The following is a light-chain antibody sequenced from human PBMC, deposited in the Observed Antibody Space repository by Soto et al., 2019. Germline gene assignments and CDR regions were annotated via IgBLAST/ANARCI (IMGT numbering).Light chain of an antibody. CDR1: SGSIASNY. Sequence: NFMLTQPHSVSESPGKTVTISCTRSSGSIASNYVQWYQQRPGSAPTTVIYEDNERPSGVPDRFSGSIDRSSNSASLTISGLKTDDEADYYCQSYDSSIYVFGCGTKVTVL. CDR3: QSYDSSIYV. J-gene: IGLJ1*01. V-gene: IGLV6-57*04. CDR2: EDN.